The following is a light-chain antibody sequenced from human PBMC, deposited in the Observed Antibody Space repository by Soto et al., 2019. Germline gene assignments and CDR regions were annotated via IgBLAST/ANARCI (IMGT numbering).Light chain of an antibody. CDR2: DTS. V-gene: IGLV7-46*01. CDR3: LLSYSGSRPHV. CDR1: TGAVTSTHY. Sequence: QAVVTQEPSLTVSRGGTVTRTCGSSTGAVTSTHYPYWFQQKPGQAPRTLIYDTSNKYSWTPARFSGSLLGGKAALTLSGAQPEDEAEYYCLLSYSGSRPHVFGSGTKVTVL. J-gene: IGLJ1*01.